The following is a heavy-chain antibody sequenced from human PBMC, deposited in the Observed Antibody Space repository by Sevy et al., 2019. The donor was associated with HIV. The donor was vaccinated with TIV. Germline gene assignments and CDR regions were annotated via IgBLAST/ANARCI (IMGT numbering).Heavy chain of an antibody. CDR1: GYTFTSYY. V-gene: IGHV1-46*01. Sequence: ASVKVSCKASGYTFTSYYMHWVRQAPGQGLEWMGIINPSGGSTSYAQKFQGRVTMTRDTSTSTVYMELSSLRSEDTAVYYCARGGYSGYAPPYYFDYWGQGTLVTASS. D-gene: IGHD5-12*01. CDR3: ARGGYSGYAPPYYFDY. J-gene: IGHJ4*02. CDR2: INPSGGST.